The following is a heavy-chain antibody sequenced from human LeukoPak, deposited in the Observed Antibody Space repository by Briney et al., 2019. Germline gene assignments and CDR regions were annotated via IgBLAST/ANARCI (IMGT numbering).Heavy chain of an antibody. V-gene: IGHV3-23*01. CDR3: AKDRARGGTTDFDY. CDR2: ISGSADST. CDR1: GFTFSSYA. Sequence: PGGSLRLSCAASGFTFSSYAMHWVRQAPGKGLEWVSAISGSADSTYYADSVKGRFAISRDNSKNTLYLQMNSLRAEDTAVYFCAKDRARGGTTDFDYWGQGTLVTVSS. D-gene: IGHD1-7*01. J-gene: IGHJ4*02.